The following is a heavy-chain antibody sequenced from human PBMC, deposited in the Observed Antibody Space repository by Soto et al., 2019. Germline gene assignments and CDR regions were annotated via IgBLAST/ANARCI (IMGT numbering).Heavy chain of an antibody. J-gene: IGHJ6*02. CDR1: GYTFTSYG. D-gene: IGHD2-8*01. CDR2: ISAYNGNT. CDR3: ARGGTYCTNGVCSLYGMEV. V-gene: IGHV1-18*01. Sequence: QVQLVQSGAEVKKPGASVKVSCKASGYTFTSYGISWVRQAPGQGLEWMGWISAYNGNTNYAQKFQVRVTMTTDTSTSTAYMEQRSVRSDDTAVYSSARGGTYCTNGVCSLYGMEVWGQGTTVSVSS.